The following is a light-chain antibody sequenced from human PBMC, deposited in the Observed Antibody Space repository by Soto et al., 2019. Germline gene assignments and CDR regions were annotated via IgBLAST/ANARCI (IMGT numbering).Light chain of an antibody. CDR2: EVS. CDR1: SSDVGGYNY. V-gene: IGLV2-14*01. CDR3: SSYISSSTPYV. Sequence: QSALTQPASVSGSPGQSITISCTGTSSDVGGYNYVSWYQQHPGKAPKLMIYEVSNRPSGVSNRFSGSKSGNTASLTISGLQAEDVGDYYCSSYISSSTPYVFGTGTKLTVL. J-gene: IGLJ1*01.